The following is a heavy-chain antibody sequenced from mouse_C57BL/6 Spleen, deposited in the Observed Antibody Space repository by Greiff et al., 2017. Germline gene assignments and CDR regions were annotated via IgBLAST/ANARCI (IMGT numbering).Heavy chain of an antibody. CDR3: TSSRTSYYAMDD. J-gene: IGHJ4*01. V-gene: IGHV1-15*01. CDR1: GYTFTDYE. CDR2: IDPETGGT. D-gene: IGHD1-3*01. Sequence: VQLQQSGAELVRPGASVTLSCKASGYTFTDYEMHWVKQTPVHGLEWIGAIDPETGGTAYNQKFKGKAILTADKSSSTAYMELRSLTSEDSAVYYCTSSRTSYYAMDDWGQGTSVTVSS.